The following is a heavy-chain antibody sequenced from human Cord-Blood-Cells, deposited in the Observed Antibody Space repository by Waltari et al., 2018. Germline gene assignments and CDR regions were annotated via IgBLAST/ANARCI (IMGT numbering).Heavy chain of an antibody. V-gene: IGHV4-39*01. CDR1: GGSISSRSYY. D-gene: IGHD4-17*01. J-gene: IGHJ6*02. CDR2: IYYSGRT. CDR3: ARPEVYGDYQPYYYYGMDV. Sequence: QLQLQESGPGLVKPSEPLSLPCTVSGGSISSRSYYWGWIRPPPGKGLEWIGSIYYSGRTYYNPSLKSRVTISVDTSKNQFSLKLSSVTAADTAVYYCARPEVYGDYQPYYYYGMDVWGQGTTVTVSS.